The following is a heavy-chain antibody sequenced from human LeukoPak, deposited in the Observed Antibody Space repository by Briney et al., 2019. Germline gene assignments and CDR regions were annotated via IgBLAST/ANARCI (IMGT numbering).Heavy chain of an antibody. CDR2: IYPRDSDT. CDR1: EYSFATYW. Sequence: GESLKISCQGSEYSFATYWIAWLRQMPGKGLEWMGIIYPRDSDTRYSPSLQGQVTISADKSIKTAYLQWSSLKASDTAMYYCARPLQGIVGATGFDYWGQGTLVTVSS. J-gene: IGHJ4*02. CDR3: ARPLQGIVGATGFDY. D-gene: IGHD1-26*01. V-gene: IGHV5-51*01.